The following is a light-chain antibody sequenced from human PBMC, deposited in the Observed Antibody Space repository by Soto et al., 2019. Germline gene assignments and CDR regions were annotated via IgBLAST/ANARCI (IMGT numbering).Light chain of an antibody. CDR1: SSDVGGYNY. CDR2: EVS. Sequence: QSALTQPASVSGSPGQSITISCTGTSSDVGGYNYVSWYQQHPGKAPKLMIYEVSNRPSGVSNRFFGSKSGNTASLTISGLQTEDEAEYYCSSFTSITTWVFGGGTKLTVL. CDR3: SSFTSITTWV. V-gene: IGLV2-14*01. J-gene: IGLJ3*02.